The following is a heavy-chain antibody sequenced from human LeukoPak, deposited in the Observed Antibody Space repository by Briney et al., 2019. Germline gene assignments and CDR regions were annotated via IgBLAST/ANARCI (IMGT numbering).Heavy chain of an antibody. CDR3: ARAYYDSSGYRYYYYMDV. CDR1: GYTFTGYH. D-gene: IGHD3-22*01. J-gene: IGHJ6*03. CDR2: INPNSGGT. V-gene: IGHV1-2*02. Sequence: ASVKVSCKASGYTFTGYHMHWVRQAPGQGLEWMGWINPNSGGTNYAQKFQGRVTMTRDTSISTAYMELSRLRSDDTAVYYCARAYYDSSGYRYYYYMDVWGKGTTVTVSS.